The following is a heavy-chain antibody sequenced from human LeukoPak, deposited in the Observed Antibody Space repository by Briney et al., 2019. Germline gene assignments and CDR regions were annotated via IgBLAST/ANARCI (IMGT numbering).Heavy chain of an antibody. CDR3: ARDLWGTSGYRFDY. J-gene: IGHJ4*02. V-gene: IGHV3-48*02. CDR1: GFTFSSYG. Sequence: PGGSLRLSCAASGFTFSSYGMNWVRQAPGQGLEWGSYISSTSGTIYYADSVKGRFTISRDNAKTSLYLQMDSLRDEDTAVYYCARDLWGTSGYRFDYWGQGTLVSVSS. CDR2: ISSTSGTI. D-gene: IGHD3-22*01.